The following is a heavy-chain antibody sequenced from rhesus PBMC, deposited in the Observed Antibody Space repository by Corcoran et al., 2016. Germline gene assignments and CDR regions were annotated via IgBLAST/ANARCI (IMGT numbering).Heavy chain of an antibody. Sequence: QVQLQESGPGVVKPSETLSLTCAVSGYSISSGYDWSWIRQPPGKGLEWIGYIYGSSGSTNYNPSLKNRVTISKDASKNQFSLKLSSVTAADTAVYYCARSSGWSQSWDYWGQGVLVTVSS. CDR3: ARSSGWSQSWDY. CDR2: IYGSSGST. V-gene: IGHV4-76*01. CDR1: GYSISSGYD. J-gene: IGHJ4*01. D-gene: IGHD6S26*01.